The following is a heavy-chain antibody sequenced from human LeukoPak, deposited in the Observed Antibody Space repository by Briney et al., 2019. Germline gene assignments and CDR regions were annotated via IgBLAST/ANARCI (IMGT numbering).Heavy chain of an antibody. J-gene: IGHJ4*02. V-gene: IGHV5-51*01. CDR3: ARHTSYSSSARGRYFDY. D-gene: IGHD6-6*01. CDR2: IYLGDSDT. Sequence: GESLKISCKGSGYSFTSYWIGWVRQMPGKGLEWMGIIYLGDSDTRYSPSFQGQATISADKSISTAYLQWSSLKASDTAMYYCARHTSYSSSARGRYFDYWGQGTLVTVSS. CDR1: GYSFTSYW.